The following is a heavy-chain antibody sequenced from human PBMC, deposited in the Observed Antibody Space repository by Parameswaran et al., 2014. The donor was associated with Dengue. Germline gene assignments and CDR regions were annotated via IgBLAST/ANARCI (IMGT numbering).Heavy chain of an antibody. Sequence: VRQAPGKGLEWMGIIYPGDSDTRYSPSFQGQVTISADKSISTAYLQWSSLKASDTAMYYCARQDEAEGYYYGMDVWGQGTTGHRLL. V-gene: IGHV5-51*01. CDR3: ARQDEAEGYYYGMDV. D-gene: IGHD2-15*01. CDR2: IYPGDSDT. J-gene: IGHJ6*02.